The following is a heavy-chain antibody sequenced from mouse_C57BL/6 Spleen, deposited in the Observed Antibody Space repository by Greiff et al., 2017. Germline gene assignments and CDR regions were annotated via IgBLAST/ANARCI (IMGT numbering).Heavy chain of an antibody. J-gene: IGHJ4*01. CDR1: GYTFTDYN. Sequence: VQLKESGPELVKPGASVKIPCKASGYTFTDYNMDWVKQSHGKSLEWIGDINPNNGGTIYNQKFKGKATLTVDKSSSTAYMELRSLTAEDTAVYYCARGYNGSSPYYAMDYWGQGTSVTVSS. CDR3: ARGYNGSSPYYAMDY. V-gene: IGHV1-18*01. CDR2: INPNNGGT. D-gene: IGHD1-1*01.